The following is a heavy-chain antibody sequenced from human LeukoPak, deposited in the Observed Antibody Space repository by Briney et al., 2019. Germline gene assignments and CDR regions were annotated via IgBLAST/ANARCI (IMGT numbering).Heavy chain of an antibody. Sequence: PSETLSLTCTVSGGSISSSSYYWGWIRQPPGKGLEWIGSIYYRGSTYYKPSLKSRVTISVDTSKNQFSLKLSSVTAADTAVYYCARGRFLDAFDIWGQGTMVTVSS. D-gene: IGHD3-3*01. J-gene: IGHJ3*02. CDR2: IYYRGST. V-gene: IGHV4-39*07. CDR3: ARGRFLDAFDI. CDR1: GGSISSSSYY.